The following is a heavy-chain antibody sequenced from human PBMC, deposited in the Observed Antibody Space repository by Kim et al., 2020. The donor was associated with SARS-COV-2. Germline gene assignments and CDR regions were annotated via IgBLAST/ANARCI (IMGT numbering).Heavy chain of an antibody. D-gene: IGHD3-22*01. V-gene: IGHV3-30*18. CDR3: AKDLGESSGYLGYYYYGVDV. CDR2: ISYDGSNK. Sequence: GGSLRLSCAASGFTFSSYGMHWVRQAPGKGLEWVAVISYDGSNKYYADSVKGRFTISRDNSKNTLYLQMNSLRAEDTAVYYCAKDLGESSGYLGYYYYGVDVWGQGTTVTVSS. CDR1: GFTFSSYG. J-gene: IGHJ6*02.